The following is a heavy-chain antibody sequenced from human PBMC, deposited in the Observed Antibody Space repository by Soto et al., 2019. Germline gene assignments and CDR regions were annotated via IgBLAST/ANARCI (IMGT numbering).Heavy chain of an antibody. Sequence: GGSLRLSCAASGFTFSSYAMSWVRQAPGKGLEWVSAISGSGGSTYYADSVKGRFTISRDNSKNTLYLQMNSLRAEDTAVYYCAKAGNQGRAAAGTLYYYYYGMDVWGQGTTVTVSS. CDR1: GFTFSSYA. CDR3: AKAGNQGRAAAGTLYYYYYGMDV. CDR2: ISGSGGST. J-gene: IGHJ6*02. D-gene: IGHD6-13*01. V-gene: IGHV3-23*01.